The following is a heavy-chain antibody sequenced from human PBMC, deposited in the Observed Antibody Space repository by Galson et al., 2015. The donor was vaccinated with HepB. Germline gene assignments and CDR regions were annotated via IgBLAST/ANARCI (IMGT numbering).Heavy chain of an antibody. CDR3: AKDRLMLASYYFYYGMDV. CDR1: GFSFSEHG. CDR2: VSYDGISK. J-gene: IGHJ6*02. Sequence: SLRLSCAASGFSFSEHGIHWVRQAPGKGLEWLAVVSYDGISKYYADSVKGRFTISRNDSENTAFLRMSSLRGEDTAVYYCAKDRLMLASYYFYYGMDVWGQGTTVIVSS. D-gene: IGHD3-16*01. V-gene: IGHV3-30*18.